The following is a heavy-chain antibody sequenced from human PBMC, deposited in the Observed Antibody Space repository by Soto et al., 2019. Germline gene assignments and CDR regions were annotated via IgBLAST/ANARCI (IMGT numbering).Heavy chain of an antibody. D-gene: IGHD6-6*01. CDR3: ARDSSSSGFYYYYGMDV. V-gene: IGHV1-69*01. J-gene: IGHJ6*02. CDR1: GGTFSSYA. Sequence: QVQLVQSGAEVKKPGSSVKVSCKASGGTFSSYAISWVRQAPGQGLEWMGGIIPIFGTANYAQQFQGRVTITAAESTSKAYMELSSLRSEDTAVYYCARDSSSSGFYYYYGMDVWGQGTTVTVSS. CDR2: IIPIFGTA.